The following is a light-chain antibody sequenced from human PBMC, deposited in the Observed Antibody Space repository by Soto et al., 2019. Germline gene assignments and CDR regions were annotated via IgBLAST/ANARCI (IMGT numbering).Light chain of an antibody. CDR3: QHYTSYSEA. CDR2: KAS. J-gene: IGKJ1*01. CDR1: QTISSW. V-gene: IGKV1-5*03. Sequence: IKMTDSPSTLSIKVGDRVTITCRASQTISSWLAWYQQKPGKAPKLLIYKASTLKSGVPSRFSGSGSGTEFTLTISSLQPDDFATYYCQHYTSYSEAFGQGTMVDIK.